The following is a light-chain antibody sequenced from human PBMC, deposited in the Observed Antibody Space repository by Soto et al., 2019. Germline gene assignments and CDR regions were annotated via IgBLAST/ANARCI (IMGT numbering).Light chain of an antibody. J-gene: IGKJ1*01. CDR3: QQYYSTPRT. CDR2: WAS. Sequence: DIVMTQSPDSLAVSLGESATINCKSSQSVLYSSNNKNYLAWYQQKPGQPPKLLIYWASTRESGVPDRFSGSGSGTDFTLTISSLQAEDVAVYYCQQYYSTPRTFGQGTTVEIK. CDR1: QSVLYSSNNKNY. V-gene: IGKV4-1*01.